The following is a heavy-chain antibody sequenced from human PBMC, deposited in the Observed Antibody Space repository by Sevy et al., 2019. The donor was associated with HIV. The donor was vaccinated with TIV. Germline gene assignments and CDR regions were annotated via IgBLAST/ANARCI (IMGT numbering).Heavy chain of an antibody. Sequence: ASVKVSCKASGGTFSSYAISWLRQAPGQGLEWMGGIIPIFGTANYAQKFQGRVTITADESTSTAYMELSSLRSEDTAVYYCAAPAMAFRAAQYYYYGMDVWGQGTTVTVSS. CDR2: IIPIFGTA. CDR1: GGTFSSYA. CDR3: AAPAMAFRAAQYYYYGMDV. V-gene: IGHV1-69*13. D-gene: IGHD6-6*01. J-gene: IGHJ6*02.